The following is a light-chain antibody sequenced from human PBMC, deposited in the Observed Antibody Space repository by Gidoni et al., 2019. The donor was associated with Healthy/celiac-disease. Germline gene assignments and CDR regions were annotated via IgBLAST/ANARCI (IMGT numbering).Light chain of an antibody. J-gene: IGKJ4*01. CDR2: GAS. V-gene: IGKV3-20*01. CDR1: QSVSSSY. Sequence: EIVLTHSPGTLSLSPGDRATLPCRASQSVSSSYLAWYQQRPGQAPGLLIYGASSRATGIPDRFSGSGSGTDFTLTISRLEPEDFAVYYCQQYGSSPTFGGGTKVEIK. CDR3: QQYGSSPT.